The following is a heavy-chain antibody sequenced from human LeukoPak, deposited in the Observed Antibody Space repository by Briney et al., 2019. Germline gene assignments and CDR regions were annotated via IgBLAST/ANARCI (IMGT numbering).Heavy chain of an antibody. Sequence: SQTLSLTCAISGDSLSINSAASNWIRQSPSRGLEWLGWTYYRSKCYNDYAVSVKRRITINPDTYKNQFSLQLNSVTAEDTAVYCCARDVFSGTNGINNDAFDIWGQGTMVTVSS. J-gene: IGHJ3*02. V-gene: IGHV6-1*01. CDR1: GDSLSINSAA. CDR3: ARDVFSGTNGINNDAFDI. CDR2: TYYRSKCYN. D-gene: IGHD2-8*01.